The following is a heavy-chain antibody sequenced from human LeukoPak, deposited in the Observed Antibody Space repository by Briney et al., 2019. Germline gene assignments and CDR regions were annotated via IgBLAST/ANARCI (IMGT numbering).Heavy chain of an antibody. CDR2: MSYSGST. J-gene: IGHJ4*02. CDR3: ARGSSRFDC. Sequence: SETLSLTCTVSGGSISTGYWSWIRRPPGKGLEWIGYMSYSGSTNYNPSLKSRVTMSIDTSMNQFSLKVTSVTAADTAVYYCARGSSRFDCWGQGTLVTVPS. V-gene: IGHV4-59*01. CDR1: GGSISTGY. D-gene: IGHD6-13*01.